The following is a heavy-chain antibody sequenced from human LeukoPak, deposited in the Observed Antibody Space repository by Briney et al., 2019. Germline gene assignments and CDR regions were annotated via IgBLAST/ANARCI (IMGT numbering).Heavy chain of an antibody. V-gene: IGHV4-34*01. CDR3: ARVGLRYYGSGRGPFDY. CDR1: GGSFSGYY. Sequence: SETLSLTCAVYGGSFSGYYWSWIRQPPGKGLEWIGEINHSGSTNYNPSLKSRITISVDTSKNQFSLKLSSVTAADTAVYYCARVGLRYYGSGRGPFDYWGQGTLVTVSS. D-gene: IGHD3-10*01. J-gene: IGHJ4*02. CDR2: INHSGST.